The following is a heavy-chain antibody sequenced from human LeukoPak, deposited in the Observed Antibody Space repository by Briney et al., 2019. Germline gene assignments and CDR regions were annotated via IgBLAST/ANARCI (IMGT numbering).Heavy chain of an antibody. J-gene: IGHJ6*02. Sequence: GGSLRLSCAASGFTVSSNYMSWVRQAPGKGLEWVSVIYSGGSTYYADSVKGRFTISRDNSKNTLYLQMNSLRAEDTAVYYCARDRVTMVRGVIRRNGMDVWGQGTTVTVSS. CDR1: GFTVSSNY. CDR3: ARDRVTMVRGVIRRNGMDV. CDR2: IYSGGST. V-gene: IGHV3-53*01. D-gene: IGHD3-10*01.